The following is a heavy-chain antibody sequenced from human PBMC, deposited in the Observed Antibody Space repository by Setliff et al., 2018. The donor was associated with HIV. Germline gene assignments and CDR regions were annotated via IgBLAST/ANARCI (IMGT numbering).Heavy chain of an antibody. D-gene: IGHD3-22*01. CDR1: GGSLRDYY. V-gene: IGHV4-34*01. CDR2: SNQSGSG. J-gene: IGHJ3*01. Sequence: SETLSLTCVMDGGSLRDYYWSWIRQSPGKGLEWIGESNQSGSGNYNPSLKSRVSISVDKSKNQFSLKLNSVTAADTAMYYCARRGDSSGYYDAFDVWGQGTKVTVSS. CDR3: ARRGDSSGYYDAFDV.